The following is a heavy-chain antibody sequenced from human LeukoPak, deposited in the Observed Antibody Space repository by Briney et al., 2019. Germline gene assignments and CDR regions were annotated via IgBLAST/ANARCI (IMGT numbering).Heavy chain of an antibody. J-gene: IGHJ4*02. CDR2: LYYRGCT. D-gene: IGHD3-22*01. Sequence: SETPSLNCIVSGGSISSYYWSWIRQPPGQGLEWIGHLYYRGCTIYNPSLKSRHTMSVDTSKNHFSLKLRPATAADTPVYLCASGYYYMDHWGQGTLVSVSS. CDR3: ASGYYYMDH. CDR1: GGSISSYY. V-gene: IGHV4-59*01.